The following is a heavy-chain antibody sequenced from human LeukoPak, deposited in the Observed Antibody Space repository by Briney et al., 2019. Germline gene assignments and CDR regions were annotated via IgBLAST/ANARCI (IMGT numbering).Heavy chain of an antibody. CDR1: GGTFRSAA. D-gene: IGHD3-10*01. V-gene: IGHV1-69*01. Sequence: SVKVSCKASGGTFRSAAMSWARQAPGQGLEWVGHIILMFGTTTYAQKFQGRVTVTADESTRTVYMEMNRLTSDDTAIYYCTRDEHKGSATFNYWGQGTLVIVSS. CDR2: IILMFGTT. J-gene: IGHJ4*02. CDR3: TRDEHKGSATFNY.